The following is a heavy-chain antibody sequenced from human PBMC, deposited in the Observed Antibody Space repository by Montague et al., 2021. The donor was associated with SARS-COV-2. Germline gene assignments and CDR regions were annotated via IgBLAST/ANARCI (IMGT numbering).Heavy chain of an antibody. D-gene: IGHD2-2*01. CDR2: IYYSGST. CDR3: AKQALTRYCTSTTCFGAAFDI. V-gene: IGHV4-59*08. CDR1: GVSISSYY. Sequence: SETLSLTCTVSGVSISSYYWTWIRQPPGKGLEWIGFIYYSGSTNCNPSLKSRVTISVDTSKNQFSLKLSSVTAADTAVYYCAKQALTRYCTSTTCFGAAFDIWGQGTRVTV. J-gene: IGHJ3*02.